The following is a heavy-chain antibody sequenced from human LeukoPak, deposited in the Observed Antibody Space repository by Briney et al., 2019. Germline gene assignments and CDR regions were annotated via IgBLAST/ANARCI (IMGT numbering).Heavy chain of an antibody. CDR3: ARGSRRAAGALDS. CDR2: IWYGGSNK. D-gene: IGHD6-13*01. CDR1: GYTFSYYV. V-gene: IGHV3-33*01. Sequence: GGSLRLSCAASGYTFSYYVMHWVRQAPGKGLEWVAVIWYGGSNKYYADSVKGRFTISRDNSKNTLYPLMNSLRADDTAVYYCARGSRRAAGALDSWGQGTLVTVSS. J-gene: IGHJ4*02.